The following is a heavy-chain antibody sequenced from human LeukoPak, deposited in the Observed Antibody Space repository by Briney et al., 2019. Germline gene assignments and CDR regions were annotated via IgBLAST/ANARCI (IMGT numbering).Heavy chain of an antibody. CDR3: AARSIFGVVIIL. Sequence: SETLSLTCTVSGGSISSYYWSWIRQPPGKGLEWIGYIYYSGSTNYNPSLKSRVTISVDTSKNQFSLKLSSVTAADTAVYYCAARSIFGVVIILWGQGTLVTVSS. CDR1: GGSISSYY. D-gene: IGHD3-3*01. J-gene: IGHJ4*02. V-gene: IGHV4-59*01. CDR2: IYYSGST.